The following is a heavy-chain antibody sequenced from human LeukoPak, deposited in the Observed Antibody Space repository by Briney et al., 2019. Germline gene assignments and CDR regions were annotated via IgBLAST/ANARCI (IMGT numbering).Heavy chain of an antibody. V-gene: IGHV1-69*13. CDR3: ATSGYTYGALDI. J-gene: IGHJ3*02. CDR2: IIPIFGTA. Sequence: SVKVSCKASGGTFSSYAISWVRQAPGQGLEWMGGIIPIFGTANYAQKFQGRVTITADESTSTAYMELSSLRSEDTAVYYCATSGYTYGALDIWGQGTMVTVSS. CDR1: GGTFSSYA. D-gene: IGHD5-18*01.